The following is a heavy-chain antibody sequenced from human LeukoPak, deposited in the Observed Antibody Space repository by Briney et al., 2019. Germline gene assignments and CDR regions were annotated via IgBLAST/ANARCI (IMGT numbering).Heavy chain of an antibody. CDR3: ARRRWLLDY. D-gene: IGHD3-22*01. CDR1: GGSFSGYY. Sequence: SETLSLTCAVYGGSFSGYYWSWIRQPPGKGLEWIGEINHSGSTNYNPSLKSRVTISVDTSKNQFSLKLSSVTAADTAVYYCARRRWLLDYWGQGTLVTVSS. V-gene: IGHV4-34*01. J-gene: IGHJ4*02. CDR2: INHSGST.